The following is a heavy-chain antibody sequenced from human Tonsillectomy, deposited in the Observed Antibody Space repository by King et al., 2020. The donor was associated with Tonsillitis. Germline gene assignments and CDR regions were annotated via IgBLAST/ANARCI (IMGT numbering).Heavy chain of an antibody. J-gene: IGHJ6*02. CDR2: IIPIFIIA. Sequence: GQLVQSGAEVKKPGSSVKVSCKASGGTFSNNGLSWVRQAPGQGLEWMGGIIPIFIIADYAQKFRGRVTITADDSASTAHMELSSLRPEDTAIYYCARGRYHYDSDGRGHYYGLDVWGQGTTVTVTS. V-gene: IGHV1-69*01. CDR3: ARGRYHYDSDGRGHYYGLDV. D-gene: IGHD3-22*01. CDR1: GGTFSNNG.